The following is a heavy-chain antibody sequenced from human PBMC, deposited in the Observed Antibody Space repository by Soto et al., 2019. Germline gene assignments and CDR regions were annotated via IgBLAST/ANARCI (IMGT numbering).Heavy chain of an antibody. Sequence: QVQLVQSGAEVKKPGASVKVSCKASGYTFTSYAINWVRQATGQGFEYLGWMNPNSGNTGYVKKFQGRVTMTRDTSMGTDYMDLSRLQSEDPAVYYCATGINYGDYPRWSDPWGPGTLVTVSS. J-gene: IGHJ5*02. V-gene: IGHV1-8*01. D-gene: IGHD4-17*01. CDR1: GYTFTSYA. CDR3: ATGINYGDYPRWSDP. CDR2: MNPNSGNT.